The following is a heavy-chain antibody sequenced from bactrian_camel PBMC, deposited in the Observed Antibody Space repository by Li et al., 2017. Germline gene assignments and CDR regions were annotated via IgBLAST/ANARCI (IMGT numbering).Heavy chain of an antibody. CDR3: AAGWSFGVGTLLRRHVNY. J-gene: IGHJ4*01. V-gene: IGHV3S1*01. CDR1: GSADSSAC. CDR2: IYRDGWAP. D-gene: IGHD3*01. Sequence: HVQLVESGGGSVQAGGSLRLSCAASGSADSSACMSWFRRTPGKEREGVAAIYRDGWAPYYADSEKGRFTISQDNAKNTVYLQVDSLKAEDTAMYYCAAGWSFGVGTLLRRHVNYWGQGTQVTVS.